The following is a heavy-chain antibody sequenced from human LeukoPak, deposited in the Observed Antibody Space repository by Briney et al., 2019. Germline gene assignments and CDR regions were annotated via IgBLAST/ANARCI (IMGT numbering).Heavy chain of an antibody. CDR2: ISYDGSNK. D-gene: IGHD2-2*01. J-gene: IGHJ4*02. V-gene: IGHV3-30*18. CDR1: GFTFSSYG. Sequence: GGSLSLSCAASGFTFSSYGMHWVRQAPGKGLEWVAVISYDGSNKYYADSVKGRFTISRDNSKNTLYLQMNSLRAEDTAVYYCAKETQHELVPHGYYFDYWGQGTLVTVSS. CDR3: AKETQHELVPHGYYFDY.